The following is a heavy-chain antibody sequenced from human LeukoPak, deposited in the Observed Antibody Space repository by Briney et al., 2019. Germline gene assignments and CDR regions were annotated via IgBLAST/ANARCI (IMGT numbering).Heavy chain of an antibody. J-gene: IGHJ4*02. CDR3: ARGGNYDSSGIIDY. CDR1: GDSVSSNSAA. V-gene: IGHV6-1*01. CDR2: TYYRSKWYN. D-gene: IGHD3-22*01. Sequence: SQTLSLTCAISGDSVSSNSAAWNWNRQSPSRGLEWLGRTYYRSKWYNDYAVSVKSRITINPDTSKNQFSLQLNSVTPEDTAVYYCARGGNYDSSGIIDYWGQGTLVTVSS.